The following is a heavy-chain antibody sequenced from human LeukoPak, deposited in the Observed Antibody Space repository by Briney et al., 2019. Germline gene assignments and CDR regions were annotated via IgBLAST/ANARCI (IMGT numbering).Heavy chain of an antibody. D-gene: IGHD4-23*01. V-gene: IGHV4-61*02. J-gene: IGHJ6*03. CDR1: GGSISSGSYY. CDR3: ASMTTVVTPGYFMDV. Sequence: SQTLSLTCTVSGGSISSGSYYWSWIRQPAGKGLEWIGRIYTSGSTNYNPSLKSRVIISVDRSKNQFSLRLTSVTAADTAVYYCASMTTVVTPGYFMDVWGKGTTVTVSS. CDR2: IYTSGST.